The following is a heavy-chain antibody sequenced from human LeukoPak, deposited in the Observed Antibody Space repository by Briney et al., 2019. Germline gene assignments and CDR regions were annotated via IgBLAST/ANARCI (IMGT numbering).Heavy chain of an antibody. J-gene: IGHJ6*03. CDR3: ARLVGASYYYYYKDV. D-gene: IGHD1-26*01. CDR2: ISSSSSYI. CDR1: GSTFSSYS. Sequence: PGGSLRLFCAASGSTFSSYSMNWARQAPGKGREWVSSISSSSSYIYYADSVKGRFTISRDNAKNLLYLQMNRLRAEDTAVYYCARLVGASYYYYYKDVWGKGTTVTVSS. V-gene: IGHV3-21*01.